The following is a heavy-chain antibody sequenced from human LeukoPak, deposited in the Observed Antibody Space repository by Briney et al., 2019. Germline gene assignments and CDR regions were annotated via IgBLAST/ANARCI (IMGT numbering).Heavy chain of an antibody. Sequence: SETLSLTCAVSGGSISSGGYSWSWIRQPPGKGLEWIGYIYHSGSTYYNPSLKSRVTISVDTSKNQFSLKLSSVTAADRAVYYCARNRDDSGSYFDYWGQGTLVTVSS. CDR2: IYHSGST. CDR1: GGSISSGGYS. J-gene: IGHJ4*02. V-gene: IGHV4-30-2*05. D-gene: IGHD1-14*01. CDR3: ARNRDDSGSYFDY.